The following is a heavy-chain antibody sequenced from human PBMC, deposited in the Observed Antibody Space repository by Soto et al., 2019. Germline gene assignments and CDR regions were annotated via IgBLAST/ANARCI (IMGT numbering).Heavy chain of an antibody. CDR3: ARDCEYSGYDLWCAYGVEV. CDR2: INHSGST. Sequence: PSETPSLTCAVYGGSFSGYYWTWIRQPPGTGLEWIGEINHSGSTNYNPSLKSRVTISVDTSKNQFSLKLTSVTAADTAVYYCARDCEYSGYDLWCAYGVEVWGQGTTVTVSS. V-gene: IGHV4-34*01. CDR1: GGSFSGYY. J-gene: IGHJ6*02. D-gene: IGHD5-12*01.